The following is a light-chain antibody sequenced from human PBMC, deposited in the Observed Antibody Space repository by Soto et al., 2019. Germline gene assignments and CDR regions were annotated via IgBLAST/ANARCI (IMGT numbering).Light chain of an antibody. Sequence: IQLTQSPSSRSASVGDRVTITCRASQGISSYLAWYQQKPGKAPKLLIYAASTLQSGVPSRFSGSGSGTDFTLTISSLQPEDFATYSCQQLDSYPLSFGGGTKVDIK. CDR3: QQLDSYPLS. V-gene: IGKV1-9*01. CDR2: AAS. CDR1: QGISSY. J-gene: IGKJ4*01.